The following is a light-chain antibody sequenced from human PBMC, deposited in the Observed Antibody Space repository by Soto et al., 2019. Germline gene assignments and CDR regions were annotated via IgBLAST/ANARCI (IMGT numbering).Light chain of an antibody. CDR2: DVT. CDR3: SSYTRDKTVL. V-gene: IGLV2-14*03. CDR1: STHVGGYNY. J-gene: IGLJ2*01. Sequence: QSALTQPASVSGSPGQSITISCTGSSTHVGGYNYVSWHQQHPGKAPKLMIFDVTKRPSGVSNRFSGSKSGDTASLTISGLQAEDEGDYYCSSYTRDKTVLFGGGTKVTVL.